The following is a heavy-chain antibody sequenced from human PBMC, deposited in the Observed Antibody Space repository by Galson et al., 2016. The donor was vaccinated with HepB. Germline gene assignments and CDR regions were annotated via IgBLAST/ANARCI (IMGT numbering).Heavy chain of an antibody. CDR3: ARGRGWLIDY. D-gene: IGHD6-19*01. Sequence: SVKVSCKASGYTFSDYTIHWVRQAPGQRLEWMGWINAANGITKYSQKFQGRVTITSDKSAGTAYMELVTLRSEDTALYYCARGRGWLIDYWGQGTLVTVSS. CDR1: GYTFSDYT. J-gene: IGHJ4*02. V-gene: IGHV1-3*01. CDR2: INAANGIT.